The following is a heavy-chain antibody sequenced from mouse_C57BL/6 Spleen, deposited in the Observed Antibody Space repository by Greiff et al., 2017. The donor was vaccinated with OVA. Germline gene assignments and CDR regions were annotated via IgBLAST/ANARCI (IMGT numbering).Heavy chain of an antibody. CDR2: IRLKSDNYAT. CDR1: GFTFSNYW. V-gene: IGHV6-3*01. D-gene: IGHD6-2*01. J-gene: IGHJ2*01. CDR3: TVESSYYFDY. Sequence: EVMLVESGGGLVQPGGSMKLSCVASGFTFSNYWMNWVRQSPEKGLEWVAQIRLKSDNYATHYAESVKGRFTISRDDSKSSVYLQMNNLRAEDTGIYYCTVESSYYFDYWGQGTTLTVSS.